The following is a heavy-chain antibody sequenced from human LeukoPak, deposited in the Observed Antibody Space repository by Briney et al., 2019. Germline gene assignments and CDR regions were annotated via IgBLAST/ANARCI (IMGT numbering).Heavy chain of an antibody. CDR3: ARYSGSYPLDY. CDR1: GYSISSGYY. CDR2: IYHSGST. V-gene: IGHV4-38-2*02. Sequence: KPSETLSLTCTVSGYSISSGYYWGWLRQPPGKGLEWIGSIYHSGSTYYNPPLKSRVTISVDTSKNQFSLKLSSVTAADTAVYYCARYSGSYPLDYWGQGTLVTVSS. D-gene: IGHD1-26*01. J-gene: IGHJ4*02.